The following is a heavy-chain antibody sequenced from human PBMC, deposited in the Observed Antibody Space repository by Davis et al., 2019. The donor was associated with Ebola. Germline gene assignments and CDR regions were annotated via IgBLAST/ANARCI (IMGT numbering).Heavy chain of an antibody. D-gene: IGHD3-10*01. CDR2: INSDGTFT. CDR1: AFTFSNYW. Sequence: GESLKISCAASAFTFSNYWMYWVRQAPGEGLMCVSRINSDGTFTTYADSVKGRFTISRDNAKNTLYLQMNSLRAEDTAVYYCARDGATMVLPSYGMDVWGKGTTVTVSS. J-gene: IGHJ6*04. V-gene: IGHV3-74*01. CDR3: ARDGATMVLPSYGMDV.